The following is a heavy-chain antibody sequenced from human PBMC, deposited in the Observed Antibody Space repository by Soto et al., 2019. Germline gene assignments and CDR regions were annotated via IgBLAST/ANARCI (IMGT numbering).Heavy chain of an antibody. J-gene: IGHJ4*02. V-gene: IGHV4-34*01. D-gene: IGHD2-15*01. CDR2: IDHSGST. CDR3: ARGRLGYCSGGSCLDLDY. CDR1: GGSFSGYY. Sequence: QVQLQQWGAGLLKPSETLSLTCAVYGGSFSGYYWSWIRQPPGKGLEWIGEIDHSGSTNYNPSLKRRVTISVDTSKHQFSLKLSSVTAADTAVYCCARGRLGYCSGGSCLDLDYWGQGTLVTVSS.